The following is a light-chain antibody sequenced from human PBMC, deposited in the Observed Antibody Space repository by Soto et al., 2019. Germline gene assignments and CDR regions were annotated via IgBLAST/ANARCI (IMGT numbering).Light chain of an antibody. V-gene: IGLV1-44*01. CDR3: AAWDDSLRGFV. CDR1: GSNIGSNT. J-gene: IGLJ1*01. Sequence: QAVVTQPPSASGTPGQRVPISCSGTGSNIGSNTVNWYQHLPGAAPKLLIYRTSQRPSGVPDRFSGSKSGTSASLVISGLRSEDAADYYCAAWDDSLRGFVFGTGTKLTVL. CDR2: RTS.